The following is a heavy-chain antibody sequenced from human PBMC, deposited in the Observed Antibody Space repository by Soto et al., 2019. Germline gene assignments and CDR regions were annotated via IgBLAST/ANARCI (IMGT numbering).Heavy chain of an antibody. CDR3: AAVPVDTAMVPFDY. CDR1: GYTFTGYY. CDR2: IVVGSGNT. D-gene: IGHD5-18*01. Sequence: SVKVSCKASGYTFTGYYMHWVRQAPGQRLEWIGWIVVGSGNTNYAQKFQERVTITRDMSTSTAYMELSSLRSEDTAVYYCAAVPVDTAMVPFDYWGQGTLVTVSS. V-gene: IGHV1-58*02. J-gene: IGHJ4*02.